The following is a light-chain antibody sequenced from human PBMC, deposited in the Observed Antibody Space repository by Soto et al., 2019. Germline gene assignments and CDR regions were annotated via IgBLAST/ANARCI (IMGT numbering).Light chain of an antibody. Sequence: QSVLTQPPSVSGAPGQRVTISCTGSSSNIGAGYDVHWYQQLPGTAPKLLIYGNSNRPSGVPDRFSGSKSGTSASLAITGHQADDEADYYCQSYDSSLSAVVFGGGTKLTVL. CDR1: SSNIGAGYD. CDR3: QSYDSSLSAVV. V-gene: IGLV1-40*01. CDR2: GNS. J-gene: IGLJ2*01.